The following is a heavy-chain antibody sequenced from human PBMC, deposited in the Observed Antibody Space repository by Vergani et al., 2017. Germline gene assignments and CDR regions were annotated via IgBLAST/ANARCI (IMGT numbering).Heavy chain of an antibody. V-gene: IGHV3-48*01. J-gene: IGHJ6*02. CDR2: ISSSSSTI. D-gene: IGHD3-10*01. CDR1: GFTFSSYS. CDR3: ARDAMVRGIPRYYYGMDV. Sequence: EVQLVESGGGLVQPGGSLRLSCAASGFTFSSYSMNWVRQAPGKGLGWVSYISSSSSTIYYADSVKGRFTISRDNAKNSLYLQMNSLRAEDTAVYYCARDAMVRGIPRYYYGMDVWGQGTTVTVSS.